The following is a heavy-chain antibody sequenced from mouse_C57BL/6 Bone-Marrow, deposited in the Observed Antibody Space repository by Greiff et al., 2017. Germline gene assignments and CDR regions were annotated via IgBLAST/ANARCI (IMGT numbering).Heavy chain of an antibody. D-gene: IGHD2-3*01. V-gene: IGHV1-81*01. Sequence: QVQLQQSGAELARPGASVKLSCKASGYTFTSYGISWVKQRTGQGLEWIGEIYPRSGNTYYNEKFKGKATLTADKSSSTAYMELRSLTSEDSAVYFCARDGYYDAMDYWGQGTSVPGSS. J-gene: IGHJ4*01. CDR2: IYPRSGNT. CDR3: ARDGYYDAMDY. CDR1: GYTFTSYG.